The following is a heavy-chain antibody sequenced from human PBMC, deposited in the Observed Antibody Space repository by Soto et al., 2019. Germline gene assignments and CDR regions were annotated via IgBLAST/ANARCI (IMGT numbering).Heavy chain of an antibody. Sequence: AGGSLRLSCAASGFAFSSYWMHWVRQAPGKGLVWVSRINSDGSSTSYADSVKGRFTISRDNAKNTLYLQMNSLRAEDTAVYYCARAHGGSYYDFWSGYPPYYYYYYMDVWGKGTTVTVSS. V-gene: IGHV3-74*01. D-gene: IGHD3-3*01. CDR1: GFAFSSYW. J-gene: IGHJ6*03. CDR2: INSDGSST. CDR3: ARAHGGSYYDFWSGYPPYYYYYYMDV.